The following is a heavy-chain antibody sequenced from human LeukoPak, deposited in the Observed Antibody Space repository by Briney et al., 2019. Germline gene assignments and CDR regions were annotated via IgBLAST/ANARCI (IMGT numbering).Heavy chain of an antibody. CDR3: AKDWERGSSFPEYFQH. CDR1: GFTVSSNY. J-gene: IGHJ1*01. V-gene: IGHV3-66*01. CDR2: IYSGGST. D-gene: IGHD1-26*01. Sequence: GGSLRLSCAASGFTVSSNYMSWVRQAPGKGLEWVSVIYSGGSTYYADSVKGRFTISRDNSKNTLYLQMNSLRAEDTAVYYCAKDWERGSSFPEYFQHWGQGTLVTVSS.